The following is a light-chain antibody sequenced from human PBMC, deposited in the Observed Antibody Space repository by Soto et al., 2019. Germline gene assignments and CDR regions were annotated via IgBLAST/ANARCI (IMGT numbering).Light chain of an antibody. Sequence: DIQMTQLPYSMSASVGDRVTITCRASQGISRWLAWYHQKPGKAPNILIYSASTLHSGVPSRFSGSGSGTDFTLTISSLQPEDFGTYYCQQANSFPLAFGPGTKVDMK. CDR2: SAS. V-gene: IGKV1-12*01. CDR3: QQANSFPLA. J-gene: IGKJ3*01. CDR1: QGISRW.